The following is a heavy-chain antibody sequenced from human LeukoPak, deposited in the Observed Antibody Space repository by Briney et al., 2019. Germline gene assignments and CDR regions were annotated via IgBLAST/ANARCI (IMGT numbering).Heavy chain of an antibody. CDR1: GFTFSSYA. J-gene: IGHJ6*02. CDR3: AKDQEATVTTMAYYYYGTDV. Sequence: GGSLRLSCAAPGFTFSSYAMSWVRQAPGKGLGWVSAMTISTHYAASVKGRFTISRDNSKNTLHLQMNSLSPEHTAVYHCAKDQEATVTTMAYYYYGTDVWGQGTTVTVSS. V-gene: IGHV3-23*01. D-gene: IGHD4-17*01. CDR2: MTIST.